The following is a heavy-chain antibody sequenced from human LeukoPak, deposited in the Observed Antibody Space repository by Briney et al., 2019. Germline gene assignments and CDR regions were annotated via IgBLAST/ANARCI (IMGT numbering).Heavy chain of an antibody. CDR3: ARELSGDYYGMDV. CDR1: GGSISSYY. V-gene: IGHV4-59*01. Sequence: SETLSLTCTVSGGSISSYYWSWIRQPPGKGLEWIGYIYYSGSTNYNPSLKSRVTISVDTSKNQFSLKLSSVTAADTAVYYCARELSGDYYGMDVWGQGTTVTVSS. CDR2: IYYSGST. D-gene: IGHD3-10*02. J-gene: IGHJ6*02.